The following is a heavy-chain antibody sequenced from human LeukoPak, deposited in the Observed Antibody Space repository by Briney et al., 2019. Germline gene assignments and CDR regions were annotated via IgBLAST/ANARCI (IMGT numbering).Heavy chain of an antibody. J-gene: IGHJ4*02. CDR1: GFTFRSYG. Sequence: GGSLRLSCAASGFTFRSYGMSWVRQAPGKGLEWVSAISGSGGSTYYADSVKGRFTISRDNSKNTLYLQMNSLRAEDTAVYYCAKAQWLVRSYFDYWGQGTLVTVSS. CDR2: ISGSGGST. D-gene: IGHD6-19*01. V-gene: IGHV3-23*01. CDR3: AKAQWLVRSYFDY.